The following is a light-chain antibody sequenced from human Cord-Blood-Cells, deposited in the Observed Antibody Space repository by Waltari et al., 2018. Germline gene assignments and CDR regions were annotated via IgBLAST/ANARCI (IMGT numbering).Light chain of an antibody. CDR1: SSDVGGYNY. J-gene: IGLJ3*02. Sequence: QSALTQPASVSGSPGQSITISCTGTSSDVGGYNYVSWYQQHPVKVPKLMIYDVSKRPSGVSNRFSGSKSGNTASLTISGLQAEDEADYYCSSYTSSSTLVFGGGTKLTVL. CDR3: SSYTSSSTLV. V-gene: IGLV2-14*01. CDR2: DVS.